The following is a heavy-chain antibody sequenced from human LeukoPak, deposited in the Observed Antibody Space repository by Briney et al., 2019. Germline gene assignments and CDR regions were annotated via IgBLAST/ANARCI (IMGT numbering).Heavy chain of an antibody. J-gene: IGHJ6*03. CDR2: MNPNSGNT. Sequence: ASVKVSCKASEYTFISYDINWVRQVTGQGLEWMGWMNPNSGNTGYAQKFQGRVTITRNTSISTAFMELSSLRYEDTAVYYCARRAVGNSYYYSMDVWGKGTTVTVSS. D-gene: IGHD6-19*01. CDR3: ARRAVGNSYYYSMDV. V-gene: IGHV1-8*03. CDR1: EYTFISYD.